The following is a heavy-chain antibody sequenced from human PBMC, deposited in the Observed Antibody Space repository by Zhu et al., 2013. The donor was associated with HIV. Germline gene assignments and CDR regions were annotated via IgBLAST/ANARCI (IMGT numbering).Heavy chain of an antibody. V-gene: IGHV1-69*06. CDR1: GGTFSSYA. CDR3: ARDQRATVTSYGMDV. D-gene: IGHD4-17*01. J-gene: IGHJ6*01. Sequence: QVQLLRSGAEVKKPGSSVKVSCKASGGTFSSYAISWVRQAPGQGLEWMGGIIPIFGTANYAQKFQGRVTITADKSTSTAYMELSSLRSEDTAVYYCARDQRATVTSYGMDVWGPRDHGHRLL. CDR2: IIPIFGTA.